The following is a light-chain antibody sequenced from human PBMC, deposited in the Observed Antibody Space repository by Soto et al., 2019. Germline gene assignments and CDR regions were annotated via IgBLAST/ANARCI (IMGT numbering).Light chain of an antibody. V-gene: IGLV2-14*03. J-gene: IGLJ1*01. CDR1: SSDVGGYNA. CDR2: GVS. CDR3: SSYASGGSHV. Sequence: QSALTQPASVSGSPGQSITISCSGSSSDVGGYNAVSWYQQHPGKVPKLVIYGVSDRPSGISSRFSASKSGNTASLTISGLQAEDEADYYCSSYASGGSHVFGTGTKLTVL.